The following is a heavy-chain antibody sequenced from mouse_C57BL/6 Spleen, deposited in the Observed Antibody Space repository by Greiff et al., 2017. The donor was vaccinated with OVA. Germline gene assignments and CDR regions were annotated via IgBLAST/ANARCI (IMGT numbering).Heavy chain of an antibody. V-gene: IGHV1-50*01. CDR1: GYTFTSYW. D-gene: IGHD1-2*01. CDR3: ARGGGPTAPFAY. Sequence: QVQLQQPGAELVKPGASVKLSCKASGYTFTSYWMQWVKQRPGQGLEWIGEIDPSDSYTNYNQKFKGKATLTVDPSSSTAYMQLSSLTSEDSAVYYWARGGGPTAPFAYWGQGTLVTVSA. J-gene: IGHJ3*01. CDR2: IDPSDSYT.